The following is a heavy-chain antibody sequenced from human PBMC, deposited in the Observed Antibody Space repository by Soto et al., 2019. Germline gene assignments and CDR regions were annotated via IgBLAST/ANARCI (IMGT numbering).Heavy chain of an antibody. D-gene: IGHD1-1*01. CDR3: VCDDNRRF. V-gene: IGHV3-21*01. CDR2: IGRTGIDR. CDR1: GLTFSNYT. Sequence: EIQLVESGGGLVKPGGSLRLSCAASGLTFSNYTMNWVRQAPGKGLEFVSSIGRTGIDRYYIDSVKGRFTISRDNAQKSLYLQMNSLRVEDTALYYCVCDDNRRFWGQGTLVTVSS. J-gene: IGHJ4*02.